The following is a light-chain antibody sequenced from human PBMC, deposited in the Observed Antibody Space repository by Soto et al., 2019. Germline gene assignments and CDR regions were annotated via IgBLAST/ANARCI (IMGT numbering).Light chain of an antibody. V-gene: IGKV1-39*01. CDR3: QLSFSYPLA. J-gene: IGKJ4*02. Sequence: DIQMTQSPSSLSASVGDRFTITCRASQSINNYLNWYQQKPGKVPKLLIYAASSLQSGVPSRFSGSGFGTDFTLTISSLQPEDFATYFCQLSFSYPLAFGGGTKVDIK. CDR1: QSINNY. CDR2: AAS.